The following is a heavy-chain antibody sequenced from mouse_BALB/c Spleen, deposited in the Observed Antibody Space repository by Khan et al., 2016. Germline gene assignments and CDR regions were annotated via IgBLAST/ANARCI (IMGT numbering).Heavy chain of an antibody. Sequence: QVQLKQSGAELVKPGASVKLSCKASGYTFTSYYMYWVKQRPGQGLEWIGEINPSNGGTNFNEKFKSKATLTVDKSSSTAYMQLSSLTPEDSAVYYCTWSGYYDYGACFAYLGQGTLVTVSA. CDR2: INPSNGGT. D-gene: IGHD2-4*01. J-gene: IGHJ3*01. CDR3: TWSGYYDYGACFAY. CDR1: GYTFTSYY. V-gene: IGHV1S81*02.